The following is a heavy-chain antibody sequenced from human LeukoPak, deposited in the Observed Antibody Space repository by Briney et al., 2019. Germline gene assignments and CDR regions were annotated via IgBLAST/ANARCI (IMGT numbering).Heavy chain of an antibody. CDR2: IYSDNT. CDR3: AKARFYYYYCMDV. CDR1: GFTVSSNS. Sequence: GGSLRLSCTVSGFTVSSNSMSWVRQAPGKGLEWVSFIYSDNTHYSDSVKGRFTISRDNSKNTLYLQMNSLRAEDTAVYYCAKARFYYYYCMDVWGKGTTVTISS. V-gene: IGHV3-53*01. J-gene: IGHJ6*03.